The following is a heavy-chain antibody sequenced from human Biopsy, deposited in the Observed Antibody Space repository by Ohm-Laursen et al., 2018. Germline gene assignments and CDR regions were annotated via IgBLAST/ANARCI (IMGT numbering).Heavy chain of an antibody. V-gene: IGHV4-59*01. Sequence: TLSLTCPVSGGSISSDYWSWIRQTPGKGLEWIGYIYYSGSTNYNPSLKSRVTISVDTSKNQFSLRLNSVIAADTAVYYCARATNSTGWPYYYFYGMDVWGQGTTVTVSS. D-gene: IGHD2/OR15-2a*01. CDR3: ARATNSTGWPYYYFYGMDV. CDR1: GGSISSDY. CDR2: IYYSGST. J-gene: IGHJ6*02.